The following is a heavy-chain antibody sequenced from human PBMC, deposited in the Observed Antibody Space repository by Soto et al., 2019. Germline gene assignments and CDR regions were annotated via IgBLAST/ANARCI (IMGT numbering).Heavy chain of an antibody. D-gene: IGHD1-26*01. J-gene: IGHJ4*02. V-gene: IGHV1-2*02. CDR1: GYTFTGYY. CDR2: INPNSGGT. Sequence: SCKASGYTFTGYYMHWVRQAPGQGLEWMGWINPNSGGTNYAQKFQGRVTMTRDTSISTAYMELSRLRSDDTAVYYCARDGVGATPPKYWGQGTLVTVSS. CDR3: ARDGVGATPPKY.